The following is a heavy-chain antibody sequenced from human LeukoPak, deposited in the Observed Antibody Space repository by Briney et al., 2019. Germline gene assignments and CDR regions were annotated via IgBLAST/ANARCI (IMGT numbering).Heavy chain of an antibody. J-gene: IGHJ4*02. D-gene: IGHD6-13*01. Sequence: GSLRLSCAASGFTFSSYSMNWIRQPPGKGLEWIGEINHSGSTNYNPSLKSRVTISVDTSKNQFSLKLSSVTAADTAVYYCARSFTFLAAAVYWGQGTLVTVSS. CDR2: INHSGST. CDR3: ARSFTFLAAAVY. V-gene: IGHV4-34*01. CDR1: GFTFSSYS.